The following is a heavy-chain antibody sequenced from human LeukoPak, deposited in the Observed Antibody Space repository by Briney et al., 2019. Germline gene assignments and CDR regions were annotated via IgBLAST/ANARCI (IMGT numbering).Heavy chain of an antibody. D-gene: IGHD1-26*01. J-gene: IGHJ4*02. V-gene: IGHV3-23*01. CDR1: GFTFSSYA. CDR3: AKDQYSGSPYYFDY. CDR2: ISGSGGST. Sequence: GGSVRLSCAASGFTFSSYAMSWVRQAPGKGLEWVSAISGSGGSTYYADSVKGRFTISRDNSKNTLYLQMNSLRAEDTATYYCAKDQYSGSPYYFDYWGQGTLVTVSS.